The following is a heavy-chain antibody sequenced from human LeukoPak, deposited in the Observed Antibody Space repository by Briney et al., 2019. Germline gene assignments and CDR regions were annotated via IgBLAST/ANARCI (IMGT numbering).Heavy chain of an antibody. CDR3: ATLTVTTSQRSF. V-gene: IGHV3-64*01. J-gene: IGHJ4*02. CDR1: GFTFSSYA. D-gene: IGHD4-17*01. CDR2: ISSKGGST. Sequence: GGSLRLSCAASGFTFSSYAMHWVRQAPGKGLEYVSAISSKGGSTYYANSVKGRFTISRDNSKNTLYLQMGSLRAEDMAVYYCATLTVTTSQRSFWGQGTLVTVSS.